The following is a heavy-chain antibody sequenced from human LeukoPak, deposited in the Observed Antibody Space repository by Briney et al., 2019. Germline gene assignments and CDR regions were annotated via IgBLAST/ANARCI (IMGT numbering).Heavy chain of an antibody. J-gene: IGHJ4*02. CDR2: IRSKAYGGTT. V-gene: IGHV3-49*03. Sequence: GGSLRLSCTASGFTFGDYAMSWFRQAPGKGLEWVGFIRSKAYGGTTEYAASVKGRFTISRDDSKSIAYLQMNSLKTEDTAVYYCTTMYYYDSSGYFNYWGQGTLVTVSS. CDR3: TTMYYYDSSGYFNY. CDR1: GFTFGDYA. D-gene: IGHD3-22*01.